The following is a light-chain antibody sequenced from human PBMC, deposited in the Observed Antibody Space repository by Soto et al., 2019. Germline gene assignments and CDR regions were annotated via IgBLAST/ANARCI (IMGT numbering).Light chain of an antibody. J-gene: IGLJ3*02. V-gene: IGLV2-11*01. Sequence: QSALTQPRSVSGSPGQSVTISCTGTGSDVGGYNYVSWYQHHAGKAPKLMIYDVSERPSGVPDRFSGSKSVNTASLTISGLQAEDEADYYCCSYAGSYTFVVFGGGTKVTVL. CDR1: GSDVGGYNY. CDR3: CSYAGSYTFVV. CDR2: DVS.